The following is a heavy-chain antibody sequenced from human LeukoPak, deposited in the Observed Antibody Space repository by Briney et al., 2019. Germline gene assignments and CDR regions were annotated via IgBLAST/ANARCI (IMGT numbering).Heavy chain of an antibody. J-gene: IGHJ4*02. V-gene: IGHV3-49*04. D-gene: IGHD3-10*01. CDR3: ARDNNYYGSGSYHDY. CDR1: GFTFGDYG. CDR2: IRSKTYGGTT. Sequence: GGSLRLSCTTSGFTFGDYGMSWVRQAPGKGLEWVGFIRSKTYGGTTEYAASVKGRFIISRDDSKSIAYLQMNSLRAEDTAVYYCARDNNYYGSGSYHDYWGQGTLVTVSS.